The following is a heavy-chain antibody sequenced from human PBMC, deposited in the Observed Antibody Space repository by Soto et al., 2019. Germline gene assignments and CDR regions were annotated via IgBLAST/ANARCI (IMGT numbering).Heavy chain of an antibody. D-gene: IGHD3-10*01. CDR2: IYYSGSA. CDR3: ARGVGFGYYYYHMDL. Sequence: SETLSLTCTVSGDSVTSVSDYWSWVRQPPGKGLEWIGYIYYSGSADYNPSLGSRVTISIDTSKNQFSLKLTSVTAADTAVYYCARGVGFGYYYYHMDLWGQGTTVTVSS. V-gene: IGHV4-61*01. CDR1: GDSVTSVSDY. J-gene: IGHJ6*02.